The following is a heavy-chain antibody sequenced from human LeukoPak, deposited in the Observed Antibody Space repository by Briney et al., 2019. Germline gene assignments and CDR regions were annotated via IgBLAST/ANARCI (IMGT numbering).Heavy chain of an antibody. CDR3: AKDEEITMVRGVISPFDY. J-gene: IGHJ4*02. CDR2: IKQDGSEK. Sequence: GGSLRLSCAASGFTFSTYWMSWVRQAPGKGLEWVANIKQDGSEKYYVDSVKGRFTISRDNSKNTLYLQMNSLRAEDTAVYYCAKDEEITMVRGVISPFDYWGQGTLVTVSS. CDR1: GFTFSTYW. D-gene: IGHD3-10*01. V-gene: IGHV3-7*03.